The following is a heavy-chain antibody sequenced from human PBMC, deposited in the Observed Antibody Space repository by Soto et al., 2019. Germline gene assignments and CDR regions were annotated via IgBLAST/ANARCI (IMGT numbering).Heavy chain of an antibody. CDR3: AKAMGPFVLSPNGYFDY. Sequence: GGSLRLSCAASGFTFSSSAMSWVRQAPGKGLEWVAGISGSGATTYYADSVKGRFTISRDKSKSTLFLQMNSLRAEDTAIYYCAKAMGPFVLSPNGYFDYWGQGTLVTVSS. CDR1: GFTFSSSA. J-gene: IGHJ4*02. V-gene: IGHV3-23*01. D-gene: IGHD1-26*01. CDR2: ISGSGATT.